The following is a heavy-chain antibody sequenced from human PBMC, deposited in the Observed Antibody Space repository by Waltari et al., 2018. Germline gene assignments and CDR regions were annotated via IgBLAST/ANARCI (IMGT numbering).Heavy chain of an antibody. Sequence: QVQLVQSGAEVKKPGASVKVSCKASGYTFTGYYMHWVRQAPGQGLEWMGWINPNSGGTNYAQKLQGRVTMTRDTSISTAYMELSRLRSDDTAVYYCARARGRYCSSTSCYGTDYYYYMDVWGKGTTVTVSS. CDR2: INPNSGGT. D-gene: IGHD2-2*01. J-gene: IGHJ6*03. CDR3: ARARGRYCSSTSCYGTDYYYYMDV. CDR1: GYTFTGYY. V-gene: IGHV1-2*02.